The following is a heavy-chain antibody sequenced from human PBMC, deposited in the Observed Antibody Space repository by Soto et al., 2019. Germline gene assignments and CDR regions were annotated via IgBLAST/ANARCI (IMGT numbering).Heavy chain of an antibody. V-gene: IGHV4-39*01. D-gene: IGHD2-2*01. CDR2: IFRNGDT. J-gene: IGHJ4*02. Sequence: QLQLQESGPGLVKPWETLSITCTVSGDSISRSNYYWAWIRQPPGKGPEWVGSIFRNGDTYKTPSLKSRVSIFVDTFSNEFSLKLSSVTAADTAVYHCASGGQYHDMSTYYFDIWAQGILVTVSS. CDR1: GDSISRSNYY. CDR3: ASGGQYHDMSTYYFDI.